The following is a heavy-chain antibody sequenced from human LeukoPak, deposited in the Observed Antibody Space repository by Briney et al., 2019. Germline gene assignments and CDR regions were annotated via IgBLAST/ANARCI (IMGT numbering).Heavy chain of an antibody. Sequence: PSETLSLTCTVSGGSISSYYWSWIRQPPGKGLEWIGYIYYSGSTNYNPSLKSRVTISVDTSKNQFSLKLSSVTAADTAVYYCARRRRWLQWSYFDYWGQGTLVTVSS. CDR1: GGSISSYY. V-gene: IGHV4-59*08. CDR2: IYYSGST. CDR3: ARRRRWLQWSYFDY. D-gene: IGHD5-24*01. J-gene: IGHJ4*02.